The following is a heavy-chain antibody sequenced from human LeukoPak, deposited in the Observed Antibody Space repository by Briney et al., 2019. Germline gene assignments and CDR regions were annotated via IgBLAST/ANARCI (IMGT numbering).Heavy chain of an antibody. Sequence: PGGSLRLSCAASGFTFSNSWMNWVRQAPGKGLEWVANIKQDGSEKYYVDSVKGRFTISRDKAKNSLFLQMNSLRAEDTAVYYCAREDSDWGQGTLVTVAS. CDR1: GFTFSNSW. CDR2: IKQDGSEK. J-gene: IGHJ4*02. D-gene: IGHD2-15*01. CDR3: AREDSD. V-gene: IGHV3-7*01.